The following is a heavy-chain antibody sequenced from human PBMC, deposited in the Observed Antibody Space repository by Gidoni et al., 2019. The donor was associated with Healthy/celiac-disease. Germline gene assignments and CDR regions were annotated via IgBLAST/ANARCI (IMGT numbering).Heavy chain of an antibody. CDR1: GYSFTSYW. D-gene: IGHD1-26*01. Sequence: EVQLVQSGAEVKKPGESLRISCKGSGYSFTSYWISWVRQMPGEGLEWMGRIDPSDSYTNYSPSFQGHVTISADKSISTAYLQWSSLKASDTAMYYCARHSRKYSGSSDAFDIWGQGTMVTVSS. V-gene: IGHV5-10-1*03. CDR3: ARHSRKYSGSSDAFDI. J-gene: IGHJ3*02. CDR2: IDPSDSYT.